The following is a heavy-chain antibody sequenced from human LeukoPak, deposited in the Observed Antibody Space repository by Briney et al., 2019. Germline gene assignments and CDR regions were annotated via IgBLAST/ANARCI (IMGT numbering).Heavy chain of an antibody. Sequence: SVKVSCKASSGTFSSYAISWVRQAPGQRLEWMGGIIPIFGTANYAQKLQGRVTITADESTSTAYMELSRLRSEDTAVYYCARAAGGVVVPAAMSLAFDYWGQGTLVTVSS. D-gene: IGHD2-2*01. CDR3: ARAAGGVVVPAAMSLAFDY. V-gene: IGHV1-69*13. CDR2: IIPIFGTA. CDR1: SGTFSSYA. J-gene: IGHJ4*02.